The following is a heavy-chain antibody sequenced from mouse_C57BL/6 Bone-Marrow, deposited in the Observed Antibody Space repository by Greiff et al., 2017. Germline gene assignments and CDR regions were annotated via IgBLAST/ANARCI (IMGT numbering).Heavy chain of an antibody. Sequence: EVQLQQSVAVLVRPGASVKLSCTASGFNIKNTYMHWVKQRPEQGLEWIGRIDPANGNTRYAPKFQGKANITAVTSSNTAYLPLSSLTSEDTAIYCCASWYPYYSMDDWGQGTSVTVSS. CDR3: ASWYPYYSMDD. J-gene: IGHJ4*01. D-gene: IGHD1-1*02. CDR2: IDPANGNT. V-gene: IGHV14-3*01. CDR1: GFNIKNTY.